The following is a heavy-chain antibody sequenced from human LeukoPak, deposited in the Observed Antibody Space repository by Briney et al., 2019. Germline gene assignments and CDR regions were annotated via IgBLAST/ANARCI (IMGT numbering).Heavy chain of an antibody. Sequence: GGSLRLSCAASGFTFRNYAMSWVRQAPGMGLEWVSTISGSGSSTYYADSVKGRFTISRDNSRITLYLQMNSLRAEDTAVYYCAKGFQDYYYGMDVWGQGTTVTVSS. D-gene: IGHD3-10*01. CDR1: GFTFRNYA. CDR2: ISGSGSST. CDR3: AKGFQDYYYGMDV. V-gene: IGHV3-23*01. J-gene: IGHJ6*02.